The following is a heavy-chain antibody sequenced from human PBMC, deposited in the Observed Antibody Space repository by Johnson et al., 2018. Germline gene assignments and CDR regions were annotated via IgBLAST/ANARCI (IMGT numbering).Heavy chain of an antibody. CDR3: ARGAKDQLVFDVFDI. Sequence: QVQLVQSGAEEKKPGVSVMVSCKASGYSFTSYDLNWVRQATGQGLAWMGWMNPNSGSTAYAQKFQGRVTMTRNTSIGPAYLELSNLRSEDTAVYYCARGAKDQLVFDVFDIWGPGTMVTVSS. CDR1: GYSFTSYD. D-gene: IGHD2-2*01. CDR2: MNPNSGST. V-gene: IGHV1-8*01. J-gene: IGHJ3*02.